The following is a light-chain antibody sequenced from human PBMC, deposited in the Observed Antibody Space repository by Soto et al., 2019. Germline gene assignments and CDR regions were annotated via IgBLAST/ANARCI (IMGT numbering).Light chain of an antibody. CDR1: KSGLYSSNNKNY. CDR2: WAS. CDR3: QQYYTSPIT. V-gene: IGKV4-1*01. Sequence: IVLTQFPSSLSVYVGKTRSTKCKSTKSGLYSSNNKNYLAWYQQKVGQPPKLLIYWASTRESGVPDRFSGSGSGTDFTLTISSLKAEDVAVYYCQQYYTSPITFGQGTRLEI. J-gene: IGKJ5*01.